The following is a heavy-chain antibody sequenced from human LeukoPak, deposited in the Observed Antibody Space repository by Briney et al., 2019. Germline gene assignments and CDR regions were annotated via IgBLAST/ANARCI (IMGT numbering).Heavy chain of an antibody. V-gene: IGHV4-30-4*01. Sequence: SETLSLTCTVSGGSISSGDYYWSWIRQPPGKGLEWIGYIYYSGSTYYNPSLKSRVTISVDTSKNQFSLKLSSVTAADTAVYYCARGRGEYCSSTSCSSLDYWGQGTLVTVSS. CDR1: GGSISSGDYY. CDR2: IYYSGST. J-gene: IGHJ4*02. D-gene: IGHD2-2*01. CDR3: ARGRGEYCSSTSCSSLDY.